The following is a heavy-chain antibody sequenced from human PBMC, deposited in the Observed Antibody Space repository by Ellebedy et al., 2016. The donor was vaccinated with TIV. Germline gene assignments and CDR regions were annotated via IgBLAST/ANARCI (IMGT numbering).Heavy chain of an antibody. D-gene: IGHD2-15*01. V-gene: IGHV3-23*01. CDR1: GFTFSSYA. CDR2: ISNTGSRT. J-gene: IGHJ3*02. Sequence: GESLKISCAASGFTFSSYAMSWVRQAPGKGLEWVSTISNTGSRTYYADSVEGRFIISRDNSKKTLYLQMNSLRAEDTAVYYCARRYCSGGSCYSSAFDIWGQGTMVTVSS. CDR3: ARRYCSGGSCYSSAFDI.